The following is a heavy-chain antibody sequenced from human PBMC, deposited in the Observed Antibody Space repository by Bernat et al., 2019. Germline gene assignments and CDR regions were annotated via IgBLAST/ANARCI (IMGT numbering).Heavy chain of an antibody. CDR2: ISSSSSYT. J-gene: IGHJ6*02. CDR3: ARMVAAANYYYYYGMDV. CDR1: GFTFSDYY. Sequence: QVQLVESGGGLVKPGGSLRLSCAASGFTFSDYYMSWIRQAPGKGLEWVSYISSSSSYTNYADSVKGRFTISRDNDKNSLYLQMNSLRAEDTAVYYCARMVAAANYYYYYGMDVWGQGTTVTVSS. V-gene: IGHV3-11*05. D-gene: IGHD6-13*01.